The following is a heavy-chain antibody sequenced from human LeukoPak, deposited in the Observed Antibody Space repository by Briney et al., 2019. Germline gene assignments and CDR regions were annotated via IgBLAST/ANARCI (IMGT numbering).Heavy chain of an antibody. Sequence: SETLSLTCTVSGGSISSYYWSWVRQPPRKGLEWIGYIYFSGSTNYNPSLKRRVTISVDTSKNQFSLKLRSVTAPDTAVYYVASRSGYSYGYARYFDLWGRGTLVTVSS. D-gene: IGHD5-18*01. CDR1: GGSISSYY. V-gene: IGHV4-59*01. CDR3: ASRSGYSYGYARYFDL. J-gene: IGHJ2*01. CDR2: IYFSGST.